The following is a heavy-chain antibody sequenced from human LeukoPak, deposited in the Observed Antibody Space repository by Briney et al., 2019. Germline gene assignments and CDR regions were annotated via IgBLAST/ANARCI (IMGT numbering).Heavy chain of an antibody. Sequence: GGSLRLSCAASGFTFSSYAMSWVRQAPGKGLEWVSDISGSGGSIYYVDSVKGQFTISRDNSKNTLYLQMNSLRAEDTAVYYCAKRQDIVVVVAATGPDYWGQGTLVTVSS. J-gene: IGHJ4*02. CDR2: ISGSGGSI. D-gene: IGHD2-15*01. V-gene: IGHV3-23*01. CDR1: GFTFSSYA. CDR3: AKRQDIVVVVAATGPDY.